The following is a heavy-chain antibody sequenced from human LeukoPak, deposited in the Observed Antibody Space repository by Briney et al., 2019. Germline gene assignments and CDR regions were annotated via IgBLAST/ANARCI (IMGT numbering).Heavy chain of an antibody. CDR2: IYPGDSDT. V-gene: IGHV5-51*01. D-gene: IGHD6-19*01. J-gene: IGHJ3*02. CDR3: ARQYSSVPDI. CDR1: GYKLTNNW. Sequence: GESLKISCKISGYKLTNNWIGWVRQMPGKGLEWMGIIYPGDSDTRYSPSFQGQVTISADKSISTAYLQWSSLKASDTAMYYCARQYSSVPDIWGQGTMVTVSS.